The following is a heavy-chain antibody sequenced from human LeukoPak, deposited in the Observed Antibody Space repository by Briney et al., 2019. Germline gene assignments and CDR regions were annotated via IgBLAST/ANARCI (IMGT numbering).Heavy chain of an antibody. CDR3: ARWLRGIAEEDGMDV. CDR2: ISSTSSYI. J-gene: IGHJ6*02. Sequence: GGSLRLSCAASGFTFGSYSMNWVRQVPGKGLQWVSSISSTSSYIYYADSVKGRFTVSRDNAKNSLYLQMNSLRAEDTAVYYCARWLRGIAEEDGMDVWGQGTTVTASS. D-gene: IGHD6-13*01. CDR1: GFTFGSYS. V-gene: IGHV3-21*04.